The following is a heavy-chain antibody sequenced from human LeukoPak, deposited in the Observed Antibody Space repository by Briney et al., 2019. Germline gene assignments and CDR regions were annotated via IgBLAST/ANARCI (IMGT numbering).Heavy chain of an antibody. V-gene: IGHV3-23*01. Sequence: GGSLRLSCAASGFTFSSSAMSWVRQVPGKGLEWVSGISGDGTRTYYADSVKGRFTISRDNSKNTLYLEMSSLRVEDTAIYYCAKWPEGAMDYFDYWGQGTLVTVSS. J-gene: IGHJ4*02. CDR2: ISGDGTRT. CDR1: GFTFSSSA. D-gene: IGHD3-16*01. CDR3: AKWPEGAMDYFDY.